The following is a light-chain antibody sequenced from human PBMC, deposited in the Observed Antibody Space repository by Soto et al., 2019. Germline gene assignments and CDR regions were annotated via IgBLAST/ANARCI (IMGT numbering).Light chain of an antibody. CDR2: VGTGGIVG. J-gene: IGLJ1*01. Sequence: QSVLTQPPSASASLEASVTLTCTLSSGYSNYKVDWYQQRPGKGPRFVMRVGTGGIVGATGDGIPDRFSVLGSGLNRYLTIKNIQEEDESDYHCGADHGSGSNFVYVFGTGTKVTLL. V-gene: IGLV9-49*01. CDR1: SGYSNYK. CDR3: GADHGSGSNFVYV.